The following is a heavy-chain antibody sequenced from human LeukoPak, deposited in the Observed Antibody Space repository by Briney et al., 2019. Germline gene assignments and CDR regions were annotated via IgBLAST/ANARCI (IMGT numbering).Heavy chain of an antibody. Sequence: GGALRLSCAASGFTFSSYSMNWVRQAPGKGLEWVSSISSSRSYIYYADSVKGRCTISRDNAKNSLYLQMNSLRAEDTAVYYCARDRNDYVWGSYRPNDAFDIWGQGTMVTVSS. CDR1: GFTFSSYS. V-gene: IGHV3-21*01. D-gene: IGHD3-16*02. CDR2: ISSSRSYI. J-gene: IGHJ3*02. CDR3: ARDRNDYVWGSYRPNDAFDI.